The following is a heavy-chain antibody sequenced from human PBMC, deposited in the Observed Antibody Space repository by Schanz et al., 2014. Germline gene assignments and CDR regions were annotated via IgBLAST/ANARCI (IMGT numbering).Heavy chain of an antibody. CDR2: ISSSGSYI. J-gene: IGHJ4*02. D-gene: IGHD4-17*01. CDR3: ARPRFDYGEVDY. Sequence: EVQLVESGGGLVKPGGSLRLSCAASGFTISSYSMNWVRQAPGKGLEWVSSISSSGSYIYYADSVKGRFTISRDNAKNTLYLQMNSLRAEDTAVYYCARPRFDYGEVDYWGQGTLVTVSS. V-gene: IGHV3-21*02. CDR1: GFTISSYS.